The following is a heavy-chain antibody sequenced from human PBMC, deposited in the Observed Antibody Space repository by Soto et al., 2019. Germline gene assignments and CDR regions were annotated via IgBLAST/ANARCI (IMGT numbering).Heavy chain of an antibody. CDR2: IWYDGSNK. V-gene: IGHV3-33*01. Sequence: QVQLVESGGGVVQPGRSLRLSCAASGFTFSHYGMHWVRQAPGKGLEWVAVIWYDGSNKNYADSVKGRFTISRDSSKNTLYLQMNSLRADEAAVYDGVVGPRLPHGFDIWGQGTMVTVSS. J-gene: IGHJ3*02. CDR3: VVGPRLPHGFDI. CDR1: GFTFSHYG. D-gene: IGHD3-16*01.